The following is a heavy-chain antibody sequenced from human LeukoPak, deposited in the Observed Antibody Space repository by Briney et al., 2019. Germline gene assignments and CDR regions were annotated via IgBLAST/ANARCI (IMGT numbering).Heavy chain of an antibody. Sequence: GGSLRLSCAASGFTFSSYAMHWVRQAPGKGLEWVAVISYDGSNKYYADSVKGRFTISRGNSKNTLYLQMNSLRAEDTAVYYCARTMLHYDSSGYYDSYFDYWGQGTLVTVSS. D-gene: IGHD3-22*01. V-gene: IGHV3-30*04. CDR3: ARTMLHYDSSGYYDSYFDY. J-gene: IGHJ4*02. CDR1: GFTFSSYA. CDR2: ISYDGSNK.